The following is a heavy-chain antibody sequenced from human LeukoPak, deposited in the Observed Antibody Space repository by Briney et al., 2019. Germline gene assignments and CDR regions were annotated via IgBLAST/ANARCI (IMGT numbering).Heavy chain of an antibody. CDR2: IYYSGST. CDR1: GGSISSSSYY. CDR3: ARHAFASSWYSRSQFDY. D-gene: IGHD6-13*01. J-gene: IGHJ4*02. Sequence: SETLSLTCTVSGGSISSSSYYWGWIRQPPGKGLEWIGSIYYSGSTYYNPSLKSRVTISVDTSKNQFSLKLSSVTAADTAVYYCARHAFASSWYSRSQFDYWGQGTLVTVSS. V-gene: IGHV4-39*01.